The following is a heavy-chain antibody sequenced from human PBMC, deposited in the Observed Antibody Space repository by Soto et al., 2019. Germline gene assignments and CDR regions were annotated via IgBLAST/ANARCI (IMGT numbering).Heavy chain of an antibody. Sequence: GGSLRLSCAASGFTFSSYAMHWVRQAPGKGLEWVAVISYDGSNKYYADSVKGRFTISRDNSKNTLYLQMNSLRAEDTAVYYCARAGPDSSGWNFDYWGQGTLVTVSS. CDR2: ISYDGSNK. V-gene: IGHV3-30-3*01. D-gene: IGHD6-19*01. CDR3: ARAGPDSSGWNFDY. J-gene: IGHJ4*02. CDR1: GFTFSSYA.